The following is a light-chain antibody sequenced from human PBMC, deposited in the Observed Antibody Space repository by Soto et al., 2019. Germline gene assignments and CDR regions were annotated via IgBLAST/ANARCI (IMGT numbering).Light chain of an antibody. Sequence: EIVMTQSPATLSVSPGERATLSCRASQSISSSLAWYQQKRGQAPRLLVYDASTRATGVPARFSGSGSGTEFTLTISSLQSEDFAVYYCQHYNYWPYTFGQGTKV. CDR2: DAS. V-gene: IGKV3-15*01. J-gene: IGKJ2*01. CDR3: QHYNYWPYT. CDR1: QSISSS.